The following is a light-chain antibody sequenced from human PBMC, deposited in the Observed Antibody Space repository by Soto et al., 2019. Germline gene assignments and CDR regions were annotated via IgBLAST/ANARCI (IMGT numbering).Light chain of an antibody. J-gene: IGLJ2*01. CDR2: LNSDGSH. V-gene: IGLV4-69*01. Sequence: QLVLTQSPSASASLGASVKLTCTLSSGHTTYAIAWHQQQSEKGPRYLMNLNSDGSHSKGDGIPDRFSGSSSGAERYLTISSLQSEDEADYYCQTWGTGPLVFGGGTKLTVL. CDR1: SGHTTYA. CDR3: QTWGTGPLV.